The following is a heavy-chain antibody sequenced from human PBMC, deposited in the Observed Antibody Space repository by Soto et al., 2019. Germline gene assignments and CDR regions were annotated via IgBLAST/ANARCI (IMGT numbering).Heavy chain of an antibody. D-gene: IGHD6-19*01. CDR1: GYTFTSYD. CDR3: ARGEKYRSWFRHGYYFDY. CDR2: MNPNSGNT. J-gene: IGHJ4*02. Sequence: ASVKVSCKASGYTFTSYDINWVRQATGQGLEWMGWMNPNSGNTGYAQKFQGRVTMTRNTSISTAYMELSSLRSEDTAVYYCARGEKYRSWFRHGYYFDYWGQGTLVTVSS. V-gene: IGHV1-8*01.